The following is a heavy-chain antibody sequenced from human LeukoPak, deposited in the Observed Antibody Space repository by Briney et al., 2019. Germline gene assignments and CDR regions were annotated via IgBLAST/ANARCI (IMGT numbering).Heavy chain of an antibody. CDR1: GFTFSSYG. Sequence: PGGSLRLSCAASGFTFSSYGMHWVRQAPGKGLEWVAFIRYDGSNKYYADSVKGRFTISRDNSKNTLYLQMNSLRAQDTAVYYCAKAVYYYGSAHFDYWGQGTLVTVSS. CDR3: AKAVYYYGSAHFDY. D-gene: IGHD3-10*01. V-gene: IGHV3-30*02. CDR2: IRYDGSNK. J-gene: IGHJ4*02.